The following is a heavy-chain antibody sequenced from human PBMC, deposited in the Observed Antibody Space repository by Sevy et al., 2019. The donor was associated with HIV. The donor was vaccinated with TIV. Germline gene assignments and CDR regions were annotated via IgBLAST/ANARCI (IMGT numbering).Heavy chain of an antibody. CDR1: GFTFSSYA. CDR2: ITGSGGST. V-gene: IGHV3-23*01. D-gene: IGHD3-3*01. CDR3: AKDDQDYDCCNGSYYYYYYMDV. J-gene: IGHJ6*03. Sequence: GGSLRLSCAASGFTFSSYAMSWVRQAPGKGLEWVSVITGSGGSTYYADSVKGRFTISRDHSKNTLYLQMNSLRAEDTAVYYCAKDDQDYDCCNGSYYYYYYMDVWGQGTTVTVSS.